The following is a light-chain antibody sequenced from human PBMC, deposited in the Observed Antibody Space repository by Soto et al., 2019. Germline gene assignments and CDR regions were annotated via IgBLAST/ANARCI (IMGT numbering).Light chain of an antibody. J-gene: IGKJ1*01. CDR3: QLFGSSSWT. V-gene: IGKV3-20*01. Sequence: ESVLTQSPGTLSLSPGEKATLSCRASQSVSSSYLAWYQQKPGQAPRLLIYGASSRATGIPDRFSGSGSGTDFTLTVSILEPEDFAVYYCQLFGSSSWTFGQGTKVEIK. CDR2: GAS. CDR1: QSVSSSY.